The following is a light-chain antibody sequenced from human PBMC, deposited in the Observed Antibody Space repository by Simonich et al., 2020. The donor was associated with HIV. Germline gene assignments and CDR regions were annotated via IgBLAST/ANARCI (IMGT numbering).Light chain of an antibody. V-gene: IGKV1-13*02. CDR2: DAS. Sequence: AIQLTQSHSSLSASVGDRVTITFRASQGISSALAWYQLKPGKAPKVLIYDASTLASGVPSRFHGSGSGTDFTLPISSLQPEDFATYYCLQHNSYPSTFGPGTKVDIK. CDR1: QGISSA. CDR3: LQHNSYPST. J-gene: IGKJ3*01.